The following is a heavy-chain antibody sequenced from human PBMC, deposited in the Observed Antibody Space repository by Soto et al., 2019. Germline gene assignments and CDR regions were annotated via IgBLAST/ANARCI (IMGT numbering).Heavy chain of an antibody. CDR2: FYSNAII. J-gene: IGHJ5*02. V-gene: IGHV4-4*07. CDR3: ARVRYTLVRGVETSLWFDP. CDR1: CSSIRSYY. Sequence: SETLSLTCSFFCSSIRSYYWTWVRHPAGKGLEWIGLFYSNAIINYNPSLRSRVTMSVDTSKNQVSLKLASVTAADTARYYCARVRYTLVRGVETSLWFDPWGKGTLVTVSS. D-gene: IGHD3-10*01.